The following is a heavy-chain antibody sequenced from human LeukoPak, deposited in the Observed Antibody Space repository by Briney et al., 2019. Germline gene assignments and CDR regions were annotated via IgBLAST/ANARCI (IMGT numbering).Heavy chain of an antibody. D-gene: IGHD3-22*01. J-gene: IGHJ1*01. CDR3: ARRALIYDSSFPAEYFQH. CDR2: IDQDGSEK. V-gene: IGHV3-7*01. CDR1: GFHFSSYW. Sequence: PGGTLRLSRAASGFHFSSYWMSWVPQAPGKGLEWVANIDQDGSEKYYVDSVKGRFTISRDNAKHSLYLQMNSLRAEDTAVYYCARRALIYDSSFPAEYFQHWGQGTVVTVSS.